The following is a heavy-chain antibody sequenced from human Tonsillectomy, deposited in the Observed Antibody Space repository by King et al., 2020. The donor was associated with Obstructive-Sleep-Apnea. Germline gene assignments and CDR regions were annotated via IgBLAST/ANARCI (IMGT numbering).Heavy chain of an antibody. J-gene: IGHJ4*02. CDR3: ARKMGYCGGGNCYYDF. CDR2: ISTNGGDT. Sequence: VQLVESGGGLVQPGGSLRLSCAASGFTFRSFDMHWVRQAPGKGLEYVSAISTNGGDTYDANSVKGRFTISRDNSKNTLYLQMGSLRPEDMAVYYCARKMGYCGGGNCYYDFWGQGTLVTVSS. V-gene: IGHV3-64*01. CDR1: GFTFRSFD. D-gene: IGHD2-15*01.